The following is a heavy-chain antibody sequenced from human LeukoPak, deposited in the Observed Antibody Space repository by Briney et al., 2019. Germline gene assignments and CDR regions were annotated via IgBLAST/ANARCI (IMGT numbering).Heavy chain of an antibody. CDR3: ARDQRYSYGYDN. D-gene: IGHD5-18*01. Sequence: PGGSLRLSCAASGFTFSSYAMHWVRQAPGKGLEWLSYISSSGSTIYYADSVKGRFTISRDNAKNSLYLQMNSLRAEDTAVYYCARDQRYSYGYDNWGQGTLVTVSS. CDR2: ISSSGSTI. CDR1: GFTFSSYA. J-gene: IGHJ4*02. V-gene: IGHV3-48*04.